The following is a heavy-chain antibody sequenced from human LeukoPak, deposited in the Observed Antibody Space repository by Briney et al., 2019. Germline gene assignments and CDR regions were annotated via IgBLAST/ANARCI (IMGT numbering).Heavy chain of an antibody. CDR2: INNDGTAT. CDR3: ATVSEY. V-gene: IGHV3-74*01. Sequence: GGSLRLSCAASGFTFNYFWMHWVRQVPGKGPVWVSGINNDGTATYYSDSVKGRFTISRDNAKNTVYLQMNGLRAEDTSVYFCATVSEYWGQGTLVTVSS. CDR1: GFTFNYFW. J-gene: IGHJ4*02.